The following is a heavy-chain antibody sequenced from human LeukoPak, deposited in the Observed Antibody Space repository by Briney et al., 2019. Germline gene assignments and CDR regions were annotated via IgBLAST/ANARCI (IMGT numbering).Heavy chain of an antibody. CDR1: GFTPCSYW. V-gene: IGHV3-7*01. J-gene: IGHJ3*02. CDR3: AREQLEQPSSYAFDI. D-gene: IGHD1-1*01. Sequence: GGTLRLSCAASGFTPCSYWMSWVRPAPGKGLERVSNIKQVGREKYSVDSAKGRFPISRDNAKTSLSLHMNSLRAENTAVYYCAREQLEQPSSYAFDIWGQGTMVTVSS. CDR2: IKQVGREK.